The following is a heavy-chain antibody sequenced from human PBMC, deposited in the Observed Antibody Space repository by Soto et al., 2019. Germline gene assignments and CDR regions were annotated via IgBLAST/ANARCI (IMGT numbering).Heavy chain of an antibody. CDR1: GFTFSSYA. J-gene: IGHJ4*02. Sequence: EVQLLESGGGLVQPGGSLRLSCAASGFTFSSYAMSWVRQAPGKGLEWVSSISDSGGSTFYADSVKGRFTISRDNSENTLYLQMSGLRAEDTAIYYCAQRLGDYWGQGTLVTVSS. D-gene: IGHD3-22*01. CDR3: AQRLGDY. V-gene: IGHV3-23*01. CDR2: ISDSGGST.